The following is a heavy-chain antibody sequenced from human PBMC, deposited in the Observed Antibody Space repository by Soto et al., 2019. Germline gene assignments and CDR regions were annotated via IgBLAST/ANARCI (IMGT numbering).Heavy chain of an antibody. CDR2: LYNAERT. V-gene: IGHV4-4*07. J-gene: IGHJ4*02. CDR3: AGEPLAPSYFDF. Sequence: SETLSLTCTVSGGSVSNHYWSWIRQPAGKGLEWLGRLYNAERTNYNPSLKSRVTMSMDTSKNQFSLKLTSVTAADTAVYFCAGEPLAPSYFDFWGQGTPVTVSS. CDR1: GGSVSNHY.